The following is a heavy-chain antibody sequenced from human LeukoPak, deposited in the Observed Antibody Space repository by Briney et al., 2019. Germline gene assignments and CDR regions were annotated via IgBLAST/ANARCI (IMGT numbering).Heavy chain of an antibody. CDR3: AREMGSGWYLSEYFQH. D-gene: IGHD6-19*01. CDR1: GGTFSSYW. J-gene: IGHJ1*01. Sequence: SCKASGGTFSSYWMHWVRQAPGKGLVWVSRINSDGSSTSYADSVKGRFTISRDNAKNTLYLQMNSLRAEDTAVYYCAREMGSGWYLSEYFQHWGQGTLVTVSS. CDR2: INSDGSST. V-gene: IGHV3-74*01.